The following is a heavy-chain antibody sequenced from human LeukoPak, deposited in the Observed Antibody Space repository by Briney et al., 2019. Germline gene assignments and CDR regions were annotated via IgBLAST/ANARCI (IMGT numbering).Heavy chain of an antibody. Sequence: ASVKVSCKASGYTFTGYYMHWVRQAPGQGLEWMGWINPNSGGTNYAQKFQGRVTMTRDTSISTAYMELSRLRSDDTAVYYCARTRYSVVPLRTNFDYWGQGTLVRVSS. CDR3: ARTRYSVVPLRTNFDY. CDR2: INPNSGGT. V-gene: IGHV1-2*02. CDR1: GYTFTGYY. J-gene: IGHJ4*02. D-gene: IGHD2-2*01.